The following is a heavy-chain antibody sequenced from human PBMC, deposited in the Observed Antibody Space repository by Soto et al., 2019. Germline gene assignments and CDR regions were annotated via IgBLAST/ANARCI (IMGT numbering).Heavy chain of an antibody. J-gene: IGHJ6*02. V-gene: IGHV1-18*01. CDR2: ISGYNGNT. Sequence: QVQLVQSGAEVKKPGASVTVSCKTSGYTFSNYGITWVRQAPGQGLEWMGWISGYNGNTNYAQTVQGRVTMTTDTSTGTVYMELRSLKSDDTAIYYCSRFIMVGGWFDPNYSHGMDVWGQGTTVTVSS. CDR3: SRFIMVGGWFDPNYSHGMDV. D-gene: IGHD6-19*01. CDR1: GYTFSNYG.